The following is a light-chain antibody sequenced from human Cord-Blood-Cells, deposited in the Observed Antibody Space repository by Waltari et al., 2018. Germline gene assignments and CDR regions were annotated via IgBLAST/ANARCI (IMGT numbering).Light chain of an antibody. V-gene: IGKV1-8*01. CDR2: AAS. CDR3: QQYYSYPPT. CDR1: QGISSY. J-gene: IGKJ4*01. Sequence: AIRMTQSPSSFSASTGDRVPITFRASQGISSYLAWYQQKPGKAPKLLIYAASTLQSGVPSRFSGSGSGTDFTLTISCLQSEDFATYYCQQYYSYPPTFGGGTKVEIK.